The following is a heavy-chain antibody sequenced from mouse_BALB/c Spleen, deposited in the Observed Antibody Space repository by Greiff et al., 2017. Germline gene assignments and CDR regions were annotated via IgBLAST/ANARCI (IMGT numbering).Heavy chain of an antibody. V-gene: IGHV5-6-4*01. CDR1: GFTFSSYT. D-gene: IGHD1-1*01. CDR2: ISSGGSYT. J-gene: IGHJ2*01. Sequence: EVHLVESGGGLVKPGGSLKLSCAASGFTFSSYTMSWVRQTPEKRLEWVATISSGGSYTYYPDSVKGRFTISRDNAKNTLYLQMSSLKSEDTAMYYCTRSSSGSIYYFDYWGQGTTLTVSS. CDR3: TRSSSGSIYYFDY.